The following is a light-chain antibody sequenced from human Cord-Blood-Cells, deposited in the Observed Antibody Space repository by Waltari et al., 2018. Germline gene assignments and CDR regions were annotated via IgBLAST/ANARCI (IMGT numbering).Light chain of an antibody. V-gene: IGKV1-33*01. J-gene: IGKJ4*01. Sequence: DIQMTQSPSSLSAYVGDRVTITYQASQDISNYLNWYQQKPGKAPKLLIYDASYLETGVPSRFSGSGSGTDFTVTISSLQPEDIATYYCQQYDNLPLTFGGGTKVEIK. CDR3: QQYDNLPLT. CDR2: DAS. CDR1: QDISNY.